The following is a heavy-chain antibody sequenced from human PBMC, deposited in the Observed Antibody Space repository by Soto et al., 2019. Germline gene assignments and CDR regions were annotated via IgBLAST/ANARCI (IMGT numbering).Heavy chain of an antibody. CDR1: GFTFSSYA. Sequence: EVQLLESGGGLVQPGGSLRLSSAASGFTFSSYAMSWVRQAPGKGLEWVSAISGSGGSTYYADSVKGRFTISRDNSKNTLYLQMNSLRAEDTAVYYCAKARADYYGSGSPIDYWGQGTLVTVSS. V-gene: IGHV3-23*01. J-gene: IGHJ4*02. D-gene: IGHD3-10*01. CDR2: ISGSGGST. CDR3: AKARADYYGSGSPIDY.